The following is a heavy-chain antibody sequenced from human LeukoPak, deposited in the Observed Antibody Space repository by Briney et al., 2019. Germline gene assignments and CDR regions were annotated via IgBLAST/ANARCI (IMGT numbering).Heavy chain of an antibody. CDR1: GGSISSGDYY. Sequence: SETLSLTCTVSGGSISSGDYYWSWIRQPPGKGLEWIGYIYYSGSTYYNPSLKSRVTISVDTSKNQFSLKLSSVTAADTAVYFCVRLVGGDIDYWGQGTLVTVSS. CDR3: VRLVGGDIDY. V-gene: IGHV4-30-4*01. D-gene: IGHD5-12*01. CDR2: IYYSGST. J-gene: IGHJ4*02.